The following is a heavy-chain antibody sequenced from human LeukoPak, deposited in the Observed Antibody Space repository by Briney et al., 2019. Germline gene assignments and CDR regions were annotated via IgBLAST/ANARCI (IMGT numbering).Heavy chain of an antibody. Sequence: GASLRLSCAASGFTLSSYAMSSVRQAPGKGREWVSAISGSGGSTYYADSVKGRFTISRDNSKNTLYLQMNSLRAEDTAVYYCAKDYRGSYPYYFDYWGQGNLVTVSS. CDR3: AKDYRGSYPYYFDY. CDR1: GFTLSSYA. J-gene: IGHJ4*02. CDR2: ISGSGGST. V-gene: IGHV3-23*01. D-gene: IGHD2-15*01.